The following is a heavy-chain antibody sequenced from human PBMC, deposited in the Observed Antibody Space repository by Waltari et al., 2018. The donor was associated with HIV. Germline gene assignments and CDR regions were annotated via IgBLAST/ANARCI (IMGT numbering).Heavy chain of an antibody. J-gene: IGHJ2*01. CDR2: IYTSGSA. D-gene: IGHD3-9*01. CDR1: GGSITSGTYY. CDR3: ARGLDILTAHYHGFFDL. V-gene: IGHV4-61*02. Sequence: QVLLQESGPRLVKPSQTLSITCTVSGGSITSGTYYWSWIRQPAGKGLEWIGRIYTSGSANYNPSLRRRVTMSVDTSENQFSLRLTSVTAADTAVYYCARGLDILTAHYHGFFDLWGRGTLVTVSS.